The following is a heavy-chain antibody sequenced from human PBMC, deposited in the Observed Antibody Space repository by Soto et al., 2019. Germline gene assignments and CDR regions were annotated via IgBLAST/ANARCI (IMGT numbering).Heavy chain of an antibody. CDR3: ARWAAAGYGMDV. CDR2: ISPSGGST. J-gene: IGHJ6*02. D-gene: IGHD6-13*01. CDR1: GYTFTSYY. V-gene: IGHV1-46*03. Sequence: ASVKVSCKASGYTFTSYYMHWVRQAPGQGLEWMGIISPSGGSTSYAQKFQGRVTMTRDTSTSTVYMELSSLRSEDTAVYYCARWAAAGYGMDVWGQGTTVTVSS.